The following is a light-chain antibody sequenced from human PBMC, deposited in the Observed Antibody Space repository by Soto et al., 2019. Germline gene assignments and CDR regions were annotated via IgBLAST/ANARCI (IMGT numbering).Light chain of an antibody. V-gene: IGKV1-8*01. CDR1: QGISSY. J-gene: IGKJ1*01. CDR2: VAS. Sequence: AIRMTQSPSSLSASIGVRVTITCRASQGISSYLAWYQQKPRKAPKLLIYVASTLQSGVPSRFSVSRSGTDFTLTISCLQSEDFATSYCQQYYSYPLTSGQGTKVEIK. CDR3: QQYYSYPLT.